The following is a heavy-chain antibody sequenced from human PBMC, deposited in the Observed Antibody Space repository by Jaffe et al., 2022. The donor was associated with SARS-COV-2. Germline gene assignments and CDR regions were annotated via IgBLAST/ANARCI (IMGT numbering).Heavy chain of an antibody. D-gene: IGHD3-22*01. CDR1: GYSFTSYW. Sequence: EVQLVQSGAEVKKPGESLKISCKGSGYSFTSYWIGWVRQMPGKGLEWMGIIYPGDSDTRYSPSFQGQVTISADKSISTAYLQWSSLKASDTAMYYCVWHAFGYYDSSGYLYWGQGTLVTVSS. J-gene: IGHJ4*02. CDR3: VWHAFGYYDSSGYLY. CDR2: IYPGDSDT. V-gene: IGHV5-51*01.